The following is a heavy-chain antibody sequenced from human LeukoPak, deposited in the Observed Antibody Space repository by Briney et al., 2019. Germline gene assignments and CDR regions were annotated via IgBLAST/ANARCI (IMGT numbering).Heavy chain of an antibody. CDR1: GYTFTSYG. V-gene: IGHV1-18*01. D-gene: IGHD5-18*01. Sequence: ASVKVSCKASGYTFTSYGISWVRQAPGQGLEWMGWISAYNGNTNYAQKLQGRVTMTTDTSTSTAYMELRSLRSDDTAVYYCAKNLNNYGYVPFDYWGQGTLVTVSS. CDR3: AKNLNNYGYVPFDY. J-gene: IGHJ4*02. CDR2: ISAYNGNT.